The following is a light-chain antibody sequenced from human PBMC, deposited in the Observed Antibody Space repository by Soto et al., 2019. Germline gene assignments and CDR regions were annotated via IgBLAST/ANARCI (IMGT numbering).Light chain of an antibody. V-gene: IGLV3-21*02. Sequence: SYELTQPPSVSVAPGQSARLTCGGDNIGSKIVHWYQQRPGQAPVLVVYDDDDRPSGIPERFSGSNSGSTATLTISRVEAGDEADYYCQVWAGSSARVFGGWTKVTVL. CDR3: QVWAGSSARV. CDR1: NIGSKI. J-gene: IGLJ2*01. CDR2: DDD.